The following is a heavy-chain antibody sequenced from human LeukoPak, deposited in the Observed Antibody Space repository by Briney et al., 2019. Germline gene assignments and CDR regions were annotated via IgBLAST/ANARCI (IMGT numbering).Heavy chain of an antibody. CDR3: AREPGDGGYDNFDY. V-gene: IGHV1-2*02. D-gene: IGHD5-12*01. J-gene: IGHJ4*02. CDR1: GYTFTGYY. Sequence: ASVSLSCKASGYTFTGYYMHWVRQAPGQGLEWMGWINPNNGGTHYAQKFQGRVTMTRDTSISTAYMELSRLRSDDTAVYYCAREPGDGGYDNFDYWGQQSPLTASS. CDR2: INPNNGGT.